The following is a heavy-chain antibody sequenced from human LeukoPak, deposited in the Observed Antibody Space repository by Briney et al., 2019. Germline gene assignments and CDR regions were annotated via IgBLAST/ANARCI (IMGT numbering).Heavy chain of an antibody. Sequence: GGSLRLSCAVSGFTFRTYWMTWVRQAPGKGLEWVANIKQDGSKKNYVDSVKGRFTISRDNAKNSLYLQMNSLRAEDTAVYYCATPLDYYDTSGYHQGGDWGQGTLVTVSS. J-gene: IGHJ4*02. CDR1: GFTFRTYW. CDR3: ATPLDYYDTSGYHQGGD. CDR2: IKQDGSKK. V-gene: IGHV3-7*03. D-gene: IGHD3-22*01.